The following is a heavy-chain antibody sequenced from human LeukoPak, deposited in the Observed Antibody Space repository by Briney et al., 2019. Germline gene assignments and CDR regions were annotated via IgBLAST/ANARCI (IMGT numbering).Heavy chain of an antibody. CDR1: GGSVSSGSYY. D-gene: IGHD6-6*01. CDR3: ARGDSSSHFDY. Sequence: SETLSLTCTVSGGSVSSGSYYWSWIRQPPGKGLEWIGEIYHSGGTNYNPSLKSRVTMSVDKSKNQFSLKLSSVTAADTAVYYCARGDSSSHFDYWGQGTLVTVSS. V-gene: IGHV4-61*01. J-gene: IGHJ4*02. CDR2: IYHSGGT.